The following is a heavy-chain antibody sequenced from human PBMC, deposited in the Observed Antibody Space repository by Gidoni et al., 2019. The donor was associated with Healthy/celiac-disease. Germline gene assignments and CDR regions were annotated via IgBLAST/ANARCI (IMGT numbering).Heavy chain of an antibody. D-gene: IGHD2-2*02. CDR2: ISYDGSNI. CDR1: GFPFSSYG. J-gene: IGHJ4*02. V-gene: IGHV3-30*18. Sequence: QVQLVESGGGVVQPGRSLRLSCAASGFPFSSYGMNWVRQAPGKGLEWVAVISYDGSNIYYADSVKGRFTISRDNSKNTLYLQMNSLRAEDTAVYYCAKDQVEIVVVPAAILDYWGQGTLVTVSS. CDR3: AKDQVEIVVVPAAILDY.